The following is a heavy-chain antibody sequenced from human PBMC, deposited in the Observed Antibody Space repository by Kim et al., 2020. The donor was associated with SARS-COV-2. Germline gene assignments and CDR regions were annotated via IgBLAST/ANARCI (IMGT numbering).Heavy chain of an antibody. D-gene: IGHD6-13*01. J-gene: IGHJ4*02. Sequence: QKFQGRVTITRDTSASTTYMELSSLRSEDTAVYYCARGVSVWIAAAGIDYWGQGTLVTVSS. CDR3: ARGVSVWIAAAGIDY. V-gene: IGHV1-3*01.